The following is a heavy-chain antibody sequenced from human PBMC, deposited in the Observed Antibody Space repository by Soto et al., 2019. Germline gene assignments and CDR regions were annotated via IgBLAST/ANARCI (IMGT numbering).Heavy chain of an antibody. J-gene: IGHJ4*02. D-gene: IGHD2-21*01. Sequence: GGSLRLSCAASGFTFSSYAMHWVRQAPGKGLEWVAVISYDGSNKYYADSVKGRFTISRDNSKNTLYLQMNSLRAEDTAVYYCARDLVVVTFDYWGQGTLVTVSS. V-gene: IGHV3-30-3*01. CDR1: GFTFSSYA. CDR2: ISYDGSNK. CDR3: ARDLVVVTFDY.